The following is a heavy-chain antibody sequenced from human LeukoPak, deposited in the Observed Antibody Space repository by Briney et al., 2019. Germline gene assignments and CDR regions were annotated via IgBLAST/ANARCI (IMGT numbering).Heavy chain of an antibody. J-gene: IGHJ4*02. V-gene: IGHV1-18*04. CDR3: ARDGIVVVPAAHFDY. D-gene: IGHD2-2*01. Sequence: ASVTVSCTASGYTFTSYGISWVRQAPGQGLEWMGWISAYNGNTNYAQKLQGRVTMTTDTSTSTAYMELRSLRSDDTAVYYCARDGIVVVPAAHFDYWGQGTLVTVSS. CDR1: GYTFTSYG. CDR2: ISAYNGNT.